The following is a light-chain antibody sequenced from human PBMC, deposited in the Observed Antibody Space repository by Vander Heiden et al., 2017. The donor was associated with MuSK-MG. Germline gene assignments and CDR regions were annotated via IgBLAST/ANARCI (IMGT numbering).Light chain of an antibody. V-gene: IGLV3-19*01. J-gene: IGLJ2*01. Sequence: SSELTQDPSVSVAFRQTVRITCQGHSLRSFYASWYQQKPGQAPVLVIYGKNNRPSGIPDRFSGSGSGNTASLTITGAQAEDEADYYCNSRDSSSNHVVFGGGTKLTVL. CDR2: GKN. CDR1: SLRSFY. CDR3: NSRDSSSNHVV.